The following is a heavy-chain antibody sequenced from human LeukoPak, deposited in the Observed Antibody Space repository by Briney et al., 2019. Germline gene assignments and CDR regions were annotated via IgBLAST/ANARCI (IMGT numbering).Heavy chain of an antibody. D-gene: IGHD6-13*01. CDR2: IYSDGST. V-gene: IGHV3-66*01. Sequence: GGSLRLSCAASGFTVSSNYMSWVRQAPGKGLEWVSVIYSDGSTYYADSVKGRFTISRDNSKNTLYLQMNSLRAEDTAVYYCASRRPAAAGIHDYWGQGTLVTVSS. J-gene: IGHJ4*02. CDR1: GFTVSSNY. CDR3: ASRRPAAAGIHDY.